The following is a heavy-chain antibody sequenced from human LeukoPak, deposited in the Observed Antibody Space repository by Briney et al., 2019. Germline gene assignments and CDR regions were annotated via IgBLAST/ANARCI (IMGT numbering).Heavy chain of an antibody. CDR1: GFTFSSYG. Sequence: AGGSLRLSCAASGFTFSSYGMHWVRQAPGKGLEWVAFIRYDGSNKYYADSVKGRFTISRDNSKNTLYLQMNSLRAEDTAVYYCAKVAVPAAIGWFDPWGQGTLVTVSS. V-gene: IGHV3-30*02. CDR3: AKVAVPAAIGWFDP. D-gene: IGHD2-2*01. J-gene: IGHJ5*02. CDR2: IRYDGSNK.